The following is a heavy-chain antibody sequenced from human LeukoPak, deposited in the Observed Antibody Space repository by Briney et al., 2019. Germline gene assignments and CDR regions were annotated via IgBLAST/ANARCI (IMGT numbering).Heavy chain of an antibody. CDR3: ATSPSQQLDPSWFDP. V-gene: IGHV1-69*13. D-gene: IGHD6-13*01. J-gene: IGHJ5*02. Sequence: SVKVSCKASGGTFSSYGISWVRQAPGQGLEWMGGIIPIFGTANYAQKFQGRVTITADESTSTAYMELSSLRSEDTAVYYCATSPSQQLDPSWFDPWGQGTLVTVSS. CDR2: IIPIFGTA. CDR1: GGTFSSYG.